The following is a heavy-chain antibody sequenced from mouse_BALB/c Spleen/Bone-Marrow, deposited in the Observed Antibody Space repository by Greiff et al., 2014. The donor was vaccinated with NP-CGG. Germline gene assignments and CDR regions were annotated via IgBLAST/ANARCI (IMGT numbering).Heavy chain of an antibody. CDR3: AIATLYAMDY. CDR1: GYTFTDYN. CDR2: IYPYNGGT. J-gene: IGHJ4*01. Sequence: EVKLMESGPELVKPGASVKISCKASGYTFTDYNMHWVKQSHGKSLEWIGYIYPYNGGTGYNQKFKSKATLTVDNSSSTAYMEIRSLTSKDSAVNYCAIATLYAMDYWGQGTSVTVSS. V-gene: IGHV1S29*02.